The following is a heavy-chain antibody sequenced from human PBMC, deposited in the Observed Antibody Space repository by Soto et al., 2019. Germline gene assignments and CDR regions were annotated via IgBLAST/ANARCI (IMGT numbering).Heavy chain of an antibody. CDR2: MNPNSGNT. D-gene: IGHD6-13*01. V-gene: IGHV1-8*01. CDR3: ATFPAAGEGIDY. Sequence: QVQLVQSGAEVKKPGASVKVSCKASGYTFTSYDINWVRLATGQGLEWMGWMNPNSGNTGYAQKFQGRVTMTRNTSISTAYMELSSLRSEDTAVYYCATFPAAGEGIDYWGQGTLVTVSS. CDR1: GYTFTSYD. J-gene: IGHJ4*02.